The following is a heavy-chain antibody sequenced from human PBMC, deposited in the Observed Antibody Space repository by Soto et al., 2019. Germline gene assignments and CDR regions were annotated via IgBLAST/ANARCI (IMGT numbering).Heavy chain of an antibody. CDR1: GGTFSSYA. CDR3: AVIVGATKPFDY. V-gene: IGHV1-46*01. J-gene: IGHJ4*02. D-gene: IGHD1-26*01. CDR2: INPSGGST. Sequence: ASVKVSCKASGGTFSSYAISWVRQAPGQGLEWMGIINPSGGSTSYAQKFQGRVTMTRDTSTSTVYMELSSLRSEDTAVYYCAVIVGATKPFDYWGQGTLVTVSS.